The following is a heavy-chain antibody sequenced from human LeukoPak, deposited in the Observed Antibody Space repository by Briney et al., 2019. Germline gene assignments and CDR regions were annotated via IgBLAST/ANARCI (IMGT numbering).Heavy chain of an antibody. CDR1: GFPFSSYG. Sequence: PGGSLRLSCAASGFPFSSYGMHWVRQAPGKGLEWVAAISDEGSNKYYADSMKGRFTISRDSSKNTVYLQMNSLRVEDTAVYYCARGGATVTWGFFDYWGQGTLVTVSS. D-gene: IGHD4-17*01. V-gene: IGHV3-30*12. CDR3: ARGGATVTWGFFDY. J-gene: IGHJ4*02. CDR2: ISDEGSNK.